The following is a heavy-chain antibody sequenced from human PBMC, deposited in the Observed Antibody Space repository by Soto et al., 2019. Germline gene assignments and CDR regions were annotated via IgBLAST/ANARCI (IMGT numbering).Heavy chain of an antibody. D-gene: IGHD2-2*01. Sequence: ASVKVSCKTSGYPFPSFEVHWIRQAPGQRPEWMGGISNAGSGNTKYSQKFQGRLTITGDKRATTVYMALSSLTSEDTATYYCARESNHYQDFFQHWGQGTQVTVSS. J-gene: IGHJ4*02. CDR1: GYPFPSFE. V-gene: IGHV1-3*01. CDR2: ISNAGSGNT. CDR3: ARESNHYQDFFQH.